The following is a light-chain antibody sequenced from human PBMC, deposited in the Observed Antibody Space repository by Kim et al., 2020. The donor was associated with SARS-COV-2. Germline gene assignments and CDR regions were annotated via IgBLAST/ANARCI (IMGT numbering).Light chain of an antibody. CDR1: QSVSSSY. CDR3: QQYGSSPPDT. V-gene: IGKV3-20*01. CDR2: AAS. Sequence: SPRQRATLSCRACQSVSSSYLAWYQQKPGQAPRLLIYAASSRATGIPDRFSGSGSGTDFSLTISRLEPEDFAVYYCQQYGSSPPDTFGQGTKLEI. J-gene: IGKJ2*01.